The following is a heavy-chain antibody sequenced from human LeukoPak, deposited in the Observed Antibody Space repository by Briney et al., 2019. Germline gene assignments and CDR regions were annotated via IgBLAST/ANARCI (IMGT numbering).Heavy chain of an antibody. D-gene: IGHD4-17*01. CDR3: IVFGDSNH. CDR1: GLAVSSNH. CDR2: IHTSGDT. J-gene: IGHJ5*02. V-gene: IGHV3-53*01. Sequence: GGSLRLSCAVSGLAVSSNHMSWVRQAPGKGLEWVSAIHTSGDTCYADSVKGRFTISRDTSKNTLYLQINSLRVEDTAVYYCIVFGDSNHWGQGTLVTVSS.